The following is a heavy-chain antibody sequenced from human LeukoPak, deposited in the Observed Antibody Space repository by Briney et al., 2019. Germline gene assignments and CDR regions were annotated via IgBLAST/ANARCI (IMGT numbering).Heavy chain of an antibody. CDR2: ISAYNGNT. Sequence: ASVKVSCKASGYTFTSYGISWVRQAPGQGLEWMGWISAYNGNTNYAQKLQGRVTMTTDTSTSTAYMELRSLRSDDTAVYYCARGGSSGWDWEFKFDYRGQGTLVTVSS. J-gene: IGHJ4*02. CDR1: GYTFTSYG. CDR3: ARGGSSGWDWEFKFDY. V-gene: IGHV1-18*01. D-gene: IGHD6-19*01.